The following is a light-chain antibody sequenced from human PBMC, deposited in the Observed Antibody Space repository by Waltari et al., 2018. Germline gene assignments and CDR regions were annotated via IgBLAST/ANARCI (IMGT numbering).Light chain of an antibody. CDR3: GAWDTSLSKV. Sequence: QSVLTQPPSVSAAPGQKVTISCSGTSPNIGNNYVSWYQQFPGTAPKPLIYDNNKRPSGIPDRFSGSKSGTSATLVITGLQTGDEADYYCGAWDTSLSKVFGGGTKLTVL. CDR1: SPNIGNNY. V-gene: IGLV1-51*01. J-gene: IGLJ2*01. CDR2: DNN.